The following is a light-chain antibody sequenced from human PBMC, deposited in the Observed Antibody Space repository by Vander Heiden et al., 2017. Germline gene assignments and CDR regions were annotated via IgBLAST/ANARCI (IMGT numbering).Light chain of an antibody. CDR3: MQAIQIPHT. V-gene: IGKV2-28*01. CDR2: LGS. CDR1: QSLLHSNGYNN. J-gene: IGKJ2*01. Sequence: DIVMTQSPLSLPVTPGEPASISCRSSQSLLHSNGYNNLDWYLQKPGQSPQILIYLGSNRASGVPDRFSGSGSGTEFTLKISRVDAEDVGVYYCMQAIQIPHTFGQGTKLEIK.